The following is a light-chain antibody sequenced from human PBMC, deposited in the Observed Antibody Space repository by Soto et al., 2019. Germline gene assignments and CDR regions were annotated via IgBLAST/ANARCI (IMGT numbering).Light chain of an antibody. V-gene: IGLV1-40*01. Sequence: QSVLTQPPSVSGAPGQRVTISCTGSSSNIGAGYDVHWYQQLPGTAPKLLIYGNSNRPSGVPDRFSGSKSGSSASLAITGLHAEDDADYSCQSHDSSPPGLVFGTGTNVTVL. CDR3: QSHDSSPPGLV. CDR1: SSNIGAGYD. J-gene: IGLJ1*01. CDR2: GNS.